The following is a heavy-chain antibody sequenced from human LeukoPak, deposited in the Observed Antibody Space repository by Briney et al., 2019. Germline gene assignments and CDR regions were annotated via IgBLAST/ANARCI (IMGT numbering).Heavy chain of an antibody. Sequence: GSLRLSCAASGFTFSSYAMHWVRQAPGKGLEWVAVISYDGSNKYCADSVKGRFTISRDNSKNTLYLQMNSLRAEDTAVYYCARDYRLRYGPNDAFDIWGQGTMVTVSS. V-gene: IGHV3-30-3*01. CDR3: ARDYRLRYGPNDAFDI. CDR2: ISYDGSNK. D-gene: IGHD5-18*01. CDR1: GFTFSSYA. J-gene: IGHJ3*02.